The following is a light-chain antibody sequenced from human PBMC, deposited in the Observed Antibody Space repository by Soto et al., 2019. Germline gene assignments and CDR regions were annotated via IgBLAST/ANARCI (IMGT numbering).Light chain of an antibody. CDR1: SSDVGSYNL. V-gene: IGLV2-23*01. CDR2: EGS. Sequence: QSVLTQPASVSGSPGQSIIISCTGTSSDVGSYNLVSWYQQHPGKAPKLMIYEGSKRPSGVSNRFSGSTSVNSASLTISGLQADDEADYYCCLYIGATTYVFGTGTKVTVL. CDR3: CLYIGATTYV. J-gene: IGLJ1*01.